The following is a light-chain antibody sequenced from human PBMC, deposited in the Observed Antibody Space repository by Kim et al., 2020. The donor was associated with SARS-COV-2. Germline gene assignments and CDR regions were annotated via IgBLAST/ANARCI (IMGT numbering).Light chain of an antibody. CDR2: YDS. CDR3: QVWDSPTDHWV. Sequence: SYELTQPPSVSVAPGKTARITCGGDNIGSNSVHWYQQKAGQAPVVVIYYDSDRPSGIPERFSGSNSGNAATLTISRVEAGDEADYYCQVWDSPTDHWVFGGGTKVTVL. J-gene: IGLJ3*02. CDR1: NIGSNS. V-gene: IGLV3-21*04.